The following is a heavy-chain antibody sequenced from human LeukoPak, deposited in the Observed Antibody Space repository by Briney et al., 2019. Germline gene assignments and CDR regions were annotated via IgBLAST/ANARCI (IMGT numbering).Heavy chain of an antibody. CDR3: ATLLFRQSHHSTAPRYYFDY. CDR2: IIPMSDTA. Sequence: SVKVSCKASGGTFNSYAISWVRQAPGQGLEWMGGIIPMSDTANYPQKFRGRLTITADIPTSTVYMELSSLRSEDTAVYYCATLLFRQSHHSTAPRYYFDYWGQGTLVTVSS. J-gene: IGHJ4*02. CDR1: GGTFNSYA. D-gene: IGHD2-21*01. V-gene: IGHV1-69*06.